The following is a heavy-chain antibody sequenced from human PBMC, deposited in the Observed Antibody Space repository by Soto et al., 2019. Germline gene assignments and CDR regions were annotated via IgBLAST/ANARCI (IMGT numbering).Heavy chain of an antibody. CDR1: GFTFSSYG. Sequence: GGSLRLSCAASGFTFSSYGMHWVRQAPGKGLEWVAVISYDGSNKYYADSVKGRFTISRDNSKNTLYLQMNSLRAEDTAVYYCAKASIVGAHFDYWGQGTLVTVSS. D-gene: IGHD1-26*01. V-gene: IGHV3-30*18. CDR2: ISYDGSNK. J-gene: IGHJ4*02. CDR3: AKASIVGAHFDY.